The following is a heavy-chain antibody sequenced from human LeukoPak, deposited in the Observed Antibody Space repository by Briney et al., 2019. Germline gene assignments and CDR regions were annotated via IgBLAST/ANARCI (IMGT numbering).Heavy chain of an antibody. D-gene: IGHD3-3*01. CDR3: GRPNVDFWSGYSYYYYMDV. V-gene: IGHV5-51*01. Sequence: GESLKISCKGSGYSFTSYWIGWVRQMPGKGLEWMGIIYPGDSDTRYSPSFQGQVTISADKSISTAYLQWSSLKASDTAMYYCGRPNVDFWSGYSYYYYMDVWGKGTTVTVSS. J-gene: IGHJ6*03. CDR2: IYPGDSDT. CDR1: GYSFTSYW.